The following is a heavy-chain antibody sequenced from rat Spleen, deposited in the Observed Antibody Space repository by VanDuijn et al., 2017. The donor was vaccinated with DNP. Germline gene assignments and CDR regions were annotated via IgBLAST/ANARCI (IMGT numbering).Heavy chain of an antibody. V-gene: IGHV1-43*01. D-gene: IGHD4-4*01. CDR3: ARGGFYAMDA. Sequence: QVQLQQSGAELAKPGSSVKISCKASGYTFTSYYIRWIKQTTGQGLEYIGYINTGSGGTNYNRKFKGKATLTVDKTSSTAFMQLSSMTPDDSAVYYCARGGFYAMDASGQGTSVTVSS. CDR2: INTGSGGT. CDR1: GYTFTSYY. J-gene: IGHJ4*01.